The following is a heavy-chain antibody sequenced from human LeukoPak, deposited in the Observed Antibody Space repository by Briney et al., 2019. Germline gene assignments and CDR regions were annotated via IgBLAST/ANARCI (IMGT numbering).Heavy chain of an antibody. CDR2: IKPDGTEQ. V-gene: IGHV3-7*03. D-gene: IGHD3-3*01. CDR3: AKAVLKRITIFGVVINPLDY. Sequence: PGGSLRLSCAASGFTFSGYWMTWVRQAPGKGLEWVANIKPDGTEQYYVDSLKGRFTISRDNSKNTLYLQMNSLRAEDTAVYYCAKAVLKRITIFGVVINPLDYWGQGTLVTVSS. CDR1: GFTFSGYW. J-gene: IGHJ4*02.